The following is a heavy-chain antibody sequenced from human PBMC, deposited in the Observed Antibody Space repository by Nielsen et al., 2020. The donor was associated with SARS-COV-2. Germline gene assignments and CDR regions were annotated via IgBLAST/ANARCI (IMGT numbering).Heavy chain of an antibody. D-gene: IGHD3-22*01. J-gene: IGHJ6*02. CDR3: AKAVTMIVQASYYGMDV. V-gene: IGHV3-30*18. CDR1: GFTFSSYG. CDR2: ISYDGSNK. Sequence: GESLKISCAASGFTFSSYGMHWVRQAPGKGLEWVAVISYDGSNKYYADSVKGRFTISRDNSKNTLYLQMNSLRAEDTAVYYCAKAVTMIVQASYYGMDVWGQGTTVTVSS.